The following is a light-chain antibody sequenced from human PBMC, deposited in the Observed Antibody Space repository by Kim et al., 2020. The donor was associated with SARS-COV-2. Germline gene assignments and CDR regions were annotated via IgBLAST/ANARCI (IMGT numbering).Light chain of an antibody. CDR2: AAS. Sequence: VGDRVTITCRASRGISNYLAWYQQKPGKIPTLLVYAASALHSGVPSRFSGSGSGTDFTLTINSLHPDDVATYYCQNYNSAPRTFGRGTKVDIK. CDR1: RGISNY. CDR3: QNYNSAPRT. V-gene: IGKV1-27*01. J-gene: IGKJ1*01.